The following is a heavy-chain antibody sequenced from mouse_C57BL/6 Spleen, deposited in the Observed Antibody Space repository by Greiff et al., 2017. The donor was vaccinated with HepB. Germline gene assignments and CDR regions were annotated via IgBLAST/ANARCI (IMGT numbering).Heavy chain of an antibody. J-gene: IGHJ2*01. CDR3: ARRQLRLVGGFDY. CDR1: GYTFTDYY. CDR2: INPNHGGT. Sequence: EVQLQQSGPELVKPGASVKISCKASGYTFTDYYMNWVKQSHGKSLEWIGDINPNHGGTSYNQKFKSKATLTVDKSSSTAYMELRSLTSEDSAVYYCARRQLRLVGGFDYWGQGTTLTVSS. V-gene: IGHV1-26*01. D-gene: IGHD3-2*02.